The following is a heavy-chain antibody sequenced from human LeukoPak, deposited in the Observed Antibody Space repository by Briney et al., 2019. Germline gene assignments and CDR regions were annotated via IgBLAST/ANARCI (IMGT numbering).Heavy chain of an antibody. J-gene: IGHJ4*02. CDR3: ARASAYGDYGVFDY. CDR1: GGSINSSYYY. D-gene: IGHD4-17*01. CDR2: IYHSGST. Sequence: SETLSLTCTVSGGSINSSYYYWGWIRQPPGKGLEWIGSIYHSGSTYYNPSLKSRVTISVDTSKNQFSLKLSSVTAADTAVYYCARASAYGDYGVFDYWGQGTLVTVSS. V-gene: IGHV4-39*07.